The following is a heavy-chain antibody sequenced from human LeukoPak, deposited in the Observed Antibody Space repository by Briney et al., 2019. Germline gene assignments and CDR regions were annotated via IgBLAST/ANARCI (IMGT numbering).Heavy chain of an antibody. CDR1: GGSISSYY. Sequence: PSETLSLTCTVSGGSISSYYWSWIRQPPGKGLEWIGYIYYSGSTNYNPSLKSRVTISVDTSKNQFSLKLSSVTAADTATYYCARDLGVKRAFTPWGQGTLVTVSS. CDR3: ARDLGVKRAFTP. D-gene: IGHD3-3*01. J-gene: IGHJ5*02. CDR2: IYYSGST. V-gene: IGHV4-59*01.